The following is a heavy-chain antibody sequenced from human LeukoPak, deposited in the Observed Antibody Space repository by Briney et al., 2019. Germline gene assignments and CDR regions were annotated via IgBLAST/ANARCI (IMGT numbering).Heavy chain of an antibody. Sequence: GGSLRLSCAASGFTFSSYGMHWVRQAPGKGLEWVSAISGSGGSTYYADSVKGRFTISRDNSKNTLYLQMNSLRAEDTAVYYCAKPRQSTTVTPFDYWGQGTLVTVSS. J-gene: IGHJ4*02. D-gene: IGHD4-17*01. V-gene: IGHV3-23*01. CDR1: GFTFSSYG. CDR2: ISGSGGST. CDR3: AKPRQSTTVTPFDY.